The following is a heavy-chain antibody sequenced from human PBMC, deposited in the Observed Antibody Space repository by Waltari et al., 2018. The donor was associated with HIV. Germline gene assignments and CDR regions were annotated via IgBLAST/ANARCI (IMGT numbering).Heavy chain of an antibody. V-gene: IGHV3-48*03. Sequence: EMQLVDSGGGLVQPGGSLRLSCVASGFTFSSYEMNWVRQVPGKGLEWISYIGSSGTTISYADSVKGRFTFSRDNAKKSLFLQMNSLRVEDTAVYWCARVNQVLYYGMDVWGQGTTVTVSS. CDR3: ARVNQVLYYGMDV. CDR1: GFTFSSYE. J-gene: IGHJ6*02. D-gene: IGHD2-2*02. CDR2: IGSSGTTI.